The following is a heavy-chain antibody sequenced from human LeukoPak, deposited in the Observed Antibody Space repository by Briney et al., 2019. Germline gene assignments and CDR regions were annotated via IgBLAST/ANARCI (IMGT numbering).Heavy chain of an antibody. Sequence: PSETLSLTCTVSGGSISSYYWSWIRQPPGKGLEWIGYIYYSGSTNYNPSLKSRVTISVDTSKNQFSLKLSSVTAADTAVYYCARGCSGGSCYSRYNWFDPWGQGTLVTVSS. CDR1: GGSISSYY. CDR2: IYYSGST. D-gene: IGHD2-15*01. V-gene: IGHV4-59*01. J-gene: IGHJ5*02. CDR3: ARGCSGGSCYSRYNWFDP.